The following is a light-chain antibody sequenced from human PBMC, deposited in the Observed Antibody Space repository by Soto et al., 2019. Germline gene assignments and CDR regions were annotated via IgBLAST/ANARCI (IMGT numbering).Light chain of an antibody. CDR2: GPS. CDR1: QSVSTN. J-gene: IGKJ1*01. CDR3: QQYGSSPPT. Sequence: IVVTQSPATLSVSPGERATLSCRASQSVSTNVAWYQQKPGQAPRLLIYGPSTRATGTPDRFSGSGSGTDFTLTINRLEPEDFALYYCQQYGSSPPTFGQGTKVDI. V-gene: IGKV3-20*01.